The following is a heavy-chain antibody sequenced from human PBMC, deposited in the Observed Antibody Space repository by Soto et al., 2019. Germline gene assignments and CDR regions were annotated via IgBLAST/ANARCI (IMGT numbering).Heavy chain of an antibody. Sequence: LSLTCAVSGDSISSSFWWSWVRQPPGKGLEWIGEIYHTESTVYNPSLKSRVTISVDKSKNQFSLNLDSVTAADTAVYYCARYDFGTFDYWGRGILVTVLL. D-gene: IGHD4-17*01. CDR1: GDSISSSFW. CDR2: IYHTEST. J-gene: IGHJ4*02. V-gene: IGHV4-4*02. CDR3: ARYDFGTFDY.